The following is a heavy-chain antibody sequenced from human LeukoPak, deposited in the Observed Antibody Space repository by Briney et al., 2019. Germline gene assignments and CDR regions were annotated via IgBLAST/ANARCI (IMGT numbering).Heavy chain of an antibody. CDR3: ASSSGYDFWSGYYNSGFDY. J-gene: IGHJ4*02. V-gene: IGHV4-4*07. CDR1: GGFISSYY. D-gene: IGHD3-3*01. CDR2: IYTSGST. Sequence: SETLSLTCTVSGGFISSYYWSWIRQPAGKGLEWIGRIYTSGSTNYNPSLKSRVTISVDTSKIQFSLKLSSVTAADTAVYYCASSSGYDFWSGYYNSGFDYWGQGTLVTVSS.